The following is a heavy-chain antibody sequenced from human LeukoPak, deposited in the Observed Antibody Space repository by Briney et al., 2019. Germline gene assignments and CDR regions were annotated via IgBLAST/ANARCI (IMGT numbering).Heavy chain of an antibody. Sequence: SETLFLTCAVSGGSISSSNWWSWVRQPPGKGLEWIGEIYHSGSTNYNPSLKSRVAISVDKSKNQFSLKLSSVTAADTAVYYCARDLGYCSGGSCYSAYWGQGTLVTVSS. CDR1: GGSISSSNW. V-gene: IGHV4-4*02. J-gene: IGHJ4*02. CDR2: IYHSGST. D-gene: IGHD2-15*01. CDR3: ARDLGYCSGGSCYSAY.